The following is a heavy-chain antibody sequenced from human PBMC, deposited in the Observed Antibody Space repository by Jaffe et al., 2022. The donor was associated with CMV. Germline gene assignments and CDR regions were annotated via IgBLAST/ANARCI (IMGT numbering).Heavy chain of an antibody. D-gene: IGHD4-17*01. J-gene: IGHJ2*01. CDR3: AKETGTTVVTPGWYFDL. CDR2: VRGSGGRT. CDR1: GFTLTTYG. V-gene: IGHV3-23*01. Sequence: EVQLLESGGDLIQPGGSLRVSCVASGFTLTTYGMSWVRQAPGKGLEWLSAVRGSGGRTFYADSVKGRFTISRDDPRNTVFLQMNSLRAEDTAVYYCAKETGTTVVTPGWYFDLWGRGTLVTVSS.